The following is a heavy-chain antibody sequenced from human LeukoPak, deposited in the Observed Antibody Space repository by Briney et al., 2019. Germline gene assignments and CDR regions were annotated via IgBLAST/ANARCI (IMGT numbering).Heavy chain of an antibody. D-gene: IGHD1-26*01. CDR3: AIGPGSGTYETFDY. J-gene: IGHJ4*02. V-gene: IGHV4-61*02. Sequence: SETLSLTCTVSGGSFSTGSYYWSWIRQPAGKGLEWIGRIYTSGSTNYNPSLKSRVTISVDTSKSQFSLRLSSVIAADTAVYYCAIGPGSGTYETFDYWGQGTLVTVSS. CDR2: IYTSGST. CDR1: GGSFSTGSYY.